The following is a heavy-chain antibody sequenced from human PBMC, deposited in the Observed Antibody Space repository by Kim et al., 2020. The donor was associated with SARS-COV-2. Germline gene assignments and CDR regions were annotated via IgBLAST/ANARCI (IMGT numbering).Heavy chain of an antibody. CDR2: IYPGDSDT. CDR3: ARRELEDYYDSSGLDYNWFDP. Sequence: GESLKISCKGSGYSFTSYWIGWVRQMPGKDLEWMGIIYPGDSDTRYSPSFQGQVTISADKSISTAYLQWSSLKASDTAMYYCARRELEDYYDSSGLDYNWFDPWGQGTLVTVSS. J-gene: IGHJ5*02. CDR1: GYSFTSYW. D-gene: IGHD3-22*01. V-gene: IGHV5-51*01.